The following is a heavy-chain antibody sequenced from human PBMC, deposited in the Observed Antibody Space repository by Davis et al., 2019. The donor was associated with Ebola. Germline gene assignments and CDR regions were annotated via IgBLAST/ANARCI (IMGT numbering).Heavy chain of an antibody. CDR3: VRAGGSGSKYNWFDP. V-gene: IGHV1-2*02. J-gene: IGHJ5*02. CDR2: INPKSGGT. Sequence: ASVTVSCKASGYTFTGYYMHWVRQAPGQGLEWMGWINPKSGGTIYAQRFQGRVTMTRDTSISTGYMEVSRLTSDDTAVYYCVRAGGSGSKYNWFDPWGQGTLVTVSS. CDR1: GYTFTGYY. D-gene: IGHD3-22*01.